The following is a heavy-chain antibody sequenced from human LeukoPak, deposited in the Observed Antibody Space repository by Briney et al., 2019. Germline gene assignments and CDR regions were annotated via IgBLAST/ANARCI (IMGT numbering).Heavy chain of an antibody. CDR2: IKQDGSEK. CDR1: GFIFSNYW. CDR3: ARGFAWYDN. V-gene: IGHV3-7*01. Sequence: GGSLRLSCTASGFIFSNYWMTWVRQTPGKGLEWVANIKQDGSEKYYVDSVKGRFTISRDNAKNSVYLQISGLRAADSAVYYCARGFAWYDNWGQGTLVTVSS. J-gene: IGHJ4*02. D-gene: IGHD3-9*01.